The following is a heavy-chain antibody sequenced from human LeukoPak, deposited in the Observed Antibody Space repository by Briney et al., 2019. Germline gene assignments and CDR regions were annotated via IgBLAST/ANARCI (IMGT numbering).Heavy chain of an antibody. J-gene: IGHJ5*02. CDR1: RFTFGDYA. CDR2: IRSKAYGGTT. V-gene: IGHV3-49*04. Sequence: LAGGSLRLSCTAPRFTFGDYAMSWVRQAPGKGLEWVGFIRSKAYGGTTEYAASVKGRFTISRDDSKSIAYLQMNSLKTEDTAVYYCTRVRVVVVPAAQYVNWFDPWGQGTLVTVSS. CDR3: TRVRVVVVPAAQYVNWFDP. D-gene: IGHD2-2*01.